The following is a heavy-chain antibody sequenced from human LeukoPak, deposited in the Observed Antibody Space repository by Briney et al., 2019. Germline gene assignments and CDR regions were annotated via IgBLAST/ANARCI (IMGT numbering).Heavy chain of an antibody. CDR3: ARGRVTMFGPVGWYFDL. J-gene: IGHJ2*01. CDR1: GYTFTDYD. Sequence: ASVPVSCKVSGYTFTDYDINWVRQAAGQGLEWMGWMNPSRGNTGYAQKFQGRFTITRNTSISTIYMELRSLRSEDTAVYFCARGRVTMFGPVGWYFDLWGRGTLLTVSS. CDR2: MNPSRGNT. D-gene: IGHD3-3*01. V-gene: IGHV1-8*02.